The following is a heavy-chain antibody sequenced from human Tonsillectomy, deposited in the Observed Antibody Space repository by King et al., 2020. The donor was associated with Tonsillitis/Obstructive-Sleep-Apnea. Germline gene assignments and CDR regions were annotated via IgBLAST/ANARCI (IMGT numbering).Heavy chain of an antibody. V-gene: IGHV3-33*01. Sequence: VQLVESGGGVVQPGRSLRLSCAASEFTFSTYGMHWVRQAPGKGLEWVAVIWYDGSNKYYADSVKGRFTISRDNSKNTLYLQMNSLRAEDTAVYYCARDWLSDYRPSGRDDAFDIWGQGTMVTVSS. CDR2: IWYDGSNK. J-gene: IGHJ3*02. CDR1: EFTFSTYG. CDR3: ARDWLSDYRPSGRDDAFDI. D-gene: IGHD4-11*01.